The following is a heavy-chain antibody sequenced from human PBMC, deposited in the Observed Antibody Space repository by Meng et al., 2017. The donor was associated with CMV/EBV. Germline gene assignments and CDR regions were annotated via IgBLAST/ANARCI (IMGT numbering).Heavy chain of an antibody. CDR1: GFTFDDYA. CDR2: ISWNSGSI. CDR3: AYSGIAVAGPNDY. Sequence: GGSLRLSCAASGFTFDDYAMHWVRQAPGKGLELVSGISWNSGSIGYADSVKGRFTISRDNAKNTLYLQMNSLRAEDTAVYYCAYSGIAVAGPNDYWGQGTLVTVSS. D-gene: IGHD6-19*01. V-gene: IGHV3-9*01. J-gene: IGHJ4*02.